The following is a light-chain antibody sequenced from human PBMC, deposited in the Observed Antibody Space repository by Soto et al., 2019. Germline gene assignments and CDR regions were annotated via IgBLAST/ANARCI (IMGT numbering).Light chain of an antibody. CDR1: QSISTW. CDR3: QQYHTYPLT. Sequence: DIQMTQSPSTLSASVGDRVTITCRASQSISTWLAWYQQKPGKAPKLLLYKASSLESGVPLSFNGSGSGTEFTLTISSLQPDDFATYYCQQYHTYPLTFGGGTKVDIK. J-gene: IGKJ4*01. V-gene: IGKV1-5*03. CDR2: KAS.